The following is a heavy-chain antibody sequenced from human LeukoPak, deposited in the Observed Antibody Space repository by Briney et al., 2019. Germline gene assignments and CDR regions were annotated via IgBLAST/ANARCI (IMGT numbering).Heavy chain of an antibody. Sequence: GGSLRLSCAASGFTFSSYAMRWVRQAPGKGVEWVALISYDGSNKYYADSVKGRFTISRDNSKNTLYLQMNSLRPEDTAVYYCAREGLGYSYGYQAFDIWGQGTMVTVSS. J-gene: IGHJ3*02. CDR1: GFTFSSYA. CDR3: AREGLGYSYGYQAFDI. CDR2: ISYDGSNK. D-gene: IGHD5-18*01. V-gene: IGHV3-30-3*01.